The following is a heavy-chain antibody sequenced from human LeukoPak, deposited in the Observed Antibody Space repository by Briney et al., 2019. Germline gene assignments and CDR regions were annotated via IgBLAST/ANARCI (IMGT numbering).Heavy chain of an antibody. D-gene: IGHD3-10*01. J-gene: IGHJ4*02. CDR1: GYTFTNYY. CDR3: ARDGGSRIYYTVGIDY. CDR2: INPSGGST. Sequence: ASVKVSCKASGYTFTNYYMHWVRQAPGQGLQWMGMINPSGGSTTHAQKFQGRVTMARDTSTSTVYMELSSLRSEDTAVYYCARDGGSRIYYTVGIDYWGQGTLVTVSS. V-gene: IGHV1-46*01.